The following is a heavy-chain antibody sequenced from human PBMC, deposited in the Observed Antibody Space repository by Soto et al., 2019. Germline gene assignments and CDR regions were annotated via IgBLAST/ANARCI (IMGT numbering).Heavy chain of an antibody. D-gene: IGHD2-2*01. J-gene: IGHJ4*02. CDR3: ARGVVPAANEEYCFDY. CDR1: GATFSSYA. CDR2: IIPIFGTA. Sequence: QVQLVQSVAEVKKPGSSVKVSCKASGATFSSYAISWVRQAPGQGLEWMGGIIPIFGTANYAQKFQGRVTITADESTSTAYMDLSSLRSEDTAVYYCARGVVPAANEEYCFDYWGQGTLVTVSS. V-gene: IGHV1-69*01.